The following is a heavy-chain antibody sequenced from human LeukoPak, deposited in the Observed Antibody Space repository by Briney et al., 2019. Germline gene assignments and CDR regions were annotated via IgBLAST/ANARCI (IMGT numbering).Heavy chain of an antibody. J-gene: IGHJ4*02. CDR1: GFTFSSYS. CDR2: ITDIGGST. V-gene: IGHV3-23*01. CDR3: AKDHYYDSSGYCFYY. D-gene: IGHD3-22*01. Sequence: GGSLRLSCAASGFTFSSYSMSWVRQAPGKGLEWVSVITDIGGSTYYADSVKGRFTISRDNTKNTLYLQMNSLRAEDKAVYYCAKDHYYDSSGYCFYYWGQGTLVTVSS.